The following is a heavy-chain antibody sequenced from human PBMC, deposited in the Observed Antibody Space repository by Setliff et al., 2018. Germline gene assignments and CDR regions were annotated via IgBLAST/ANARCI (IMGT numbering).Heavy chain of an antibody. V-gene: IGHV3-30*10. D-gene: IGHD1-26*01. CDR1: GFTFSSYA. CDR2: ISFDGSNE. Sequence: GGSLRLSCAASGFTFSSYAMHWVRQAPGKRLEWVAVISFDGSNESYTDSVKGRFTISRDNSENTLYLQMNSLRADDMAVYYCARPTSAGRLWYMDVWGTGTTVTVSS. J-gene: IGHJ6*03. CDR3: ARPTSAGRLWYMDV.